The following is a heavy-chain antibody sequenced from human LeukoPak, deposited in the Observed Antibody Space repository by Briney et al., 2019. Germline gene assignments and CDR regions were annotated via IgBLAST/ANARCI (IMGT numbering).Heavy chain of an antibody. Sequence: GGSLRLSCAASGFTFSNYSMNWVRQAPGKGLEWVPYISSGSSTIYYADSVKGRFTISRDNAKKSLYLHMNSLRAEDTAVYYCARSMRLPLFDYWGQGTLVTVSS. J-gene: IGHJ4*02. V-gene: IGHV3-48*01. CDR1: GFTFSNYS. CDR3: ARSMRLPLFDY. D-gene: IGHD5-12*01. CDR2: ISSGSSTI.